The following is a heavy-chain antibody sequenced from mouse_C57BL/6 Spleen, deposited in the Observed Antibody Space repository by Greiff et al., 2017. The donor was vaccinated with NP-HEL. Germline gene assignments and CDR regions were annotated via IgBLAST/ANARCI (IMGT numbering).Heavy chain of an antibody. V-gene: IGHV5-16*01. D-gene: IGHD3-3*01. CDR3: ARSGDRYFDV. CDR1: GFTFSDYY. Sequence: EVKLMESEGGLVQPGSSMKLSCTASGFTFSDYYMAWVRQVPEKGLEWVANINYDGSSTYYLDSLKSRFIISRDNAKNILYLQMSSLKSEDTATYYCARSGDRYFDVWGTGTTVTVSS. CDR2: INYDGSST. J-gene: IGHJ1*03.